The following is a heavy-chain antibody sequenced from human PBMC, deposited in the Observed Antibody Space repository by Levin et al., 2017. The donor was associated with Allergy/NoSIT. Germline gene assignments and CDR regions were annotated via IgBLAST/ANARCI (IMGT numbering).Heavy chain of an antibody. D-gene: IGHD1-26*01. CDR1: GYTFTSYY. J-gene: IGHJ3*02. Sequence: GASVKVSCKASGYTFTSYYMHWVRQAPGQGLEWMGIINPSGGSTSYAQKFQGRVTMTRDTSTSTVYMELSSLRSEDTAVYYCAREGVSGSYYKAFDSWGQGTMVTVSS. V-gene: IGHV1-46*01. CDR3: AREGVSGSYYKAFDS. CDR2: INPSGGST.